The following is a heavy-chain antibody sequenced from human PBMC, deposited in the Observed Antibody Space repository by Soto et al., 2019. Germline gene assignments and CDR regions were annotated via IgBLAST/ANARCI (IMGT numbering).Heavy chain of an antibody. Sequence: EVQLVESGGGLVQPGRSLRLSWAASGFSFDDYAIHWVLQVPGKGLEWLSGINCNSGSIGYGDFLKGRFAITRDNAKNPLHLQINGLSAEDTAFYYCVKDESINWYSGHFRHWGQGTLVTVSS. D-gene: IGHD6-13*01. J-gene: IGHJ1*01. CDR1: GFSFDDYA. CDR2: INCNSGSI. CDR3: VKDESINWYSGHFRH. V-gene: IGHV3-9*01.